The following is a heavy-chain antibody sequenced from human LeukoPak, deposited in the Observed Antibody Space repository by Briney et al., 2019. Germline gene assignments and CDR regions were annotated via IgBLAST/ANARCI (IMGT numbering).Heavy chain of an antibody. Sequence: SETLSLTCAVSGDSIRSFYWSRIRQPPGKGLEWIGYVFHTGDTNYNPSLKSRVTVSLDTSKNQIALRLTSVTAADTAVYYCARRPFATPFDHWGRGILVTVSS. CDR3: ARRPFATPFDH. V-gene: IGHV4-59*08. CDR2: VFHTGDT. CDR1: GDSIRSFY. J-gene: IGHJ4*02.